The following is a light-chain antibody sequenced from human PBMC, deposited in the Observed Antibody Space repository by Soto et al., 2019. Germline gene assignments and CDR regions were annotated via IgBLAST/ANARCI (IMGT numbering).Light chain of an antibody. J-gene: IGKJ3*01. CDR1: QSVSSSY. Sequence: EIVLTQSPGTLSLSPGERAILSCRASQSVSSSYLAWYQQKPGQAPRLLIYGASSGATGIPDRFSVSASGTDFTLTISRLEPEDFAVYYCQHYGTSALFGPGTKVDIK. CDR3: QHYGTSAL. V-gene: IGKV3-20*01. CDR2: GAS.